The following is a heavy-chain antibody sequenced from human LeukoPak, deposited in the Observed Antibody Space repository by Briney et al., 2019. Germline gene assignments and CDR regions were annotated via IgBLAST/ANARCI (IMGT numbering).Heavy chain of an antibody. CDR1: GYTFTGHY. Sequence: ASVKVSCKASGYTFTGHYMHWVRQAPGQGLEWMGGINPNSGGTNYAQKFQGRISMTRDTSINTAYMELSRLRSDDTAAYYCARAGDLGTAAALSWGQGTLVTVSS. CDR2: INPNSGGT. D-gene: IGHD6-13*01. CDR3: ARAGDLGTAAALS. V-gene: IGHV1-2*02. J-gene: IGHJ4*02.